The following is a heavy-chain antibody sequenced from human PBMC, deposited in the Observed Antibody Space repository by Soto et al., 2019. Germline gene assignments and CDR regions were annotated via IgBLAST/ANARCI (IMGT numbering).Heavy chain of an antibody. D-gene: IGHD2-2*01. CDR1: GFTFSSYS. Sequence: EVQLVESGGGLVQPGGSLRLSCAASGFTFSSYSMNWVRQAPGKGLEWVSYISSSSSTIYYADSVKGRFTISRDNAKNSLYLQMNSLRAEDTAVYYCARLVPAASGVWGQGKMVTVSS. CDR2: ISSSSSTI. J-gene: IGHJ3*01. CDR3: ARLVPAASGV. V-gene: IGHV3-48*01.